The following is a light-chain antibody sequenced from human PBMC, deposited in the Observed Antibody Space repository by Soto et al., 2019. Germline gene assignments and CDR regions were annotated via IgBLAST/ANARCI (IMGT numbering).Light chain of an antibody. Sequence: ALQLTQSPSSLSASVGDRVTITCRASQDIRGALAWYQQKPGKAPKFLSFDVSTLQSGVPSRFSGSCCGTDFTLTLSSLQPEDFGTDYCQQCHTYPSTFGQWTRLEIK. CDR1: QDIRGA. V-gene: IGKV1-13*02. J-gene: IGKJ5*01. CDR2: DVS. CDR3: QQCHTYPST.